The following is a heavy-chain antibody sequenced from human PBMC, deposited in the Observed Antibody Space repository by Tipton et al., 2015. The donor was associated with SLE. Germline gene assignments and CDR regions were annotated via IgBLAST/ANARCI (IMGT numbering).Heavy chain of an antibody. J-gene: IGHJ4*02. CDR1: GFTFSSYS. Sequence: ALRLSCAASGFTFSSYSMNWVRQAPGKGLEWVSSISSSSSYIYYADSVKGRFTISRDNAKNSLYLQMNSLRAEDTAVYYCARDIAPGGFDYWGQGTLVTVSS. CDR2: ISSSSSYI. D-gene: IGHD3-16*01. CDR3: ARDIAPGGFDY. V-gene: IGHV3-21*03.